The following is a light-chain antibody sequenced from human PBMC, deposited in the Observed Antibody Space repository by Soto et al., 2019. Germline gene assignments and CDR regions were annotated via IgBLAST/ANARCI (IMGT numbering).Light chain of an antibody. Sequence: QSVLAQPASVSGSPGQSITISCTGTSSDVGAYNYVSWHQQHPGKAPKLMIYDVSHRPSGVSHRFSGSKSGNTASLTISGLQAEDEADYYCGSYTTSSPYVLGSGTKVTVL. CDR3: GSYTTSSPYV. J-gene: IGLJ1*01. CDR1: SSDVGAYNY. CDR2: DVS. V-gene: IGLV2-14*01.